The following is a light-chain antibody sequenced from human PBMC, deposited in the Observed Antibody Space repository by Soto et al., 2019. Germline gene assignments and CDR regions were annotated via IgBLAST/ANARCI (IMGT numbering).Light chain of an antibody. CDR2: GAS. Sequence: EIVLTQSPGTLSLSPGERATLSCRASQSVSNNYLAWYQQKPGQAPRLLIYGASNRATGIPDRFSGSGSGTDFTLTISRLEPEEFAVYDCQQYGSSGTFGQGTKVEIK. CDR3: QQYGSSGT. V-gene: IGKV3-20*01. J-gene: IGKJ1*01. CDR1: QSVSNNY.